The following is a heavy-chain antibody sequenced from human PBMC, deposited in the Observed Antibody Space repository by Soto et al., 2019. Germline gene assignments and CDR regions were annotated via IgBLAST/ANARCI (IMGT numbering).Heavy chain of an antibody. CDR2: IYYSGST. CDR1: GGSISSYY. J-gene: IGHJ4*02. D-gene: IGHD2-2*01. Sequence: SETLSLTCTVSGGSISSYYWSWIRQPPGKGLEWIGYIYYSGSTNYNPSLKSRVTISVDTSKNQFSLKLSSVTAADTAVYYCARAHLYCSTRCPYGTYYFDYWGKGTLVTVSS. V-gene: IGHV4-59*01. CDR3: ARAHLYCSTRCPYGTYYFDY.